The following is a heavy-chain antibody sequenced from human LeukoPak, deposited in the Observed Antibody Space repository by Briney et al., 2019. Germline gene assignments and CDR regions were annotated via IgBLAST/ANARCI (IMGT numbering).Heavy chain of an antibody. CDR3: AKGRESFIAAAGFDY. CDR1: GGTFSSYA. CDR2: IIPIFGTA. J-gene: IGHJ4*02. Sequence: SVKVSCKASGGTFSSYAISWVRQAPGQGLEWMGGIIPIFGTANYAQKFQGRVTITADESTSTAYMELSSLRSEDTAVYYCAKGRESFIAAAGFDYWGQGTLVTVSS. D-gene: IGHD6-13*01. V-gene: IGHV1-69*13.